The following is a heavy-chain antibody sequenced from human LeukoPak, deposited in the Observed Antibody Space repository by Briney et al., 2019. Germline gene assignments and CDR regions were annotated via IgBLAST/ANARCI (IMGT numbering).Heavy chain of an antibody. V-gene: IGHV4-30-2*01. Sequence: SETLSLTCTVSGGSISSGGYYWSWIRQPPGKGLEWIGYIYHSGSTYYNPSLKSRVTISVDRSKNQFSLKVSFVTAADTAVYYCARSNGYYEEHPFDHWGQGTLVTVSS. J-gene: IGHJ4*02. CDR2: IYHSGST. CDR1: GGSISSGGYY. D-gene: IGHD6-25*01. CDR3: ARSNGYYEEHPFDH.